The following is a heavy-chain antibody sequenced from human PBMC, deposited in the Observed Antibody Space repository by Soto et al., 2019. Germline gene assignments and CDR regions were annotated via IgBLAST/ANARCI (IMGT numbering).Heavy chain of an antibody. J-gene: IGHJ4*02. CDR1: GFTFSSYG. CDR2: ISGSGVDT. Sequence: EVQLLQSGGGSVQPGGSLRLSCEASGFTFSSYGMTWVRQAPGKGLEWVAGISGSGVDTKYADSVKGRFIIARDNSKNKMYLQINNLRVEDMDVYFCAKGGAYCYRDCTRAHWGQGTLVTVSS. V-gene: IGHV3-23*01. CDR3: AKGGAYCYRDCTRAH. D-gene: IGHD3-16*02.